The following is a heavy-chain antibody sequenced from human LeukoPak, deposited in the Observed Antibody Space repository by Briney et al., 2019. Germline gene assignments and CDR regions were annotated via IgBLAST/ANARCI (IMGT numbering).Heavy chain of an antibody. D-gene: IGHD3-10*01. V-gene: IGHV1-46*01. J-gene: IGHJ4*02. CDR2: INPSGGST. CDR3: ARDRIRGRVNMMSGY. Sequence: ASVKVSCKASGYTFTSYYMHWVRQAPGQGLEWMGIINPSGGSTSYAQKFQGRVTMARDTSTSTVYVELSSLRSEDTAVYYCARDRIRGRVNMMSGYWGQGTLVTVSS. CDR1: GYTFTSYY.